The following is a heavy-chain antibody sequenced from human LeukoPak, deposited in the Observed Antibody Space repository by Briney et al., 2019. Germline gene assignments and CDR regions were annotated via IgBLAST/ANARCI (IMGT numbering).Heavy chain of an antibody. CDR3: ARPGRGYCNGASCQETTGAFDI. CDR2: VYPGDSDT. J-gene: IGHJ3*02. CDR1: GYSFTNYW. V-gene: IGHV5-51*01. Sequence: PGESLKISCKASGYSFTNYWIGWVRQLPGTGLEWMAIVYPGDSDTRYSPSFRGQVTISADKSISTAYLQWNSLKASDTAMYYCARPGRGYCNGASCQETTGAFDIWGQGTMVTVSS. D-gene: IGHD2-15*01.